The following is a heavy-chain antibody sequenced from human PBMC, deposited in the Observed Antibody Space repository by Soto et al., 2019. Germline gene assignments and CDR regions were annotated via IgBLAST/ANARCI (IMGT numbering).Heavy chain of an antibody. J-gene: IGHJ4*02. CDR2: ISYDGSNK. Sequence: GGSLRLSCAASGFTFISYTRHWVRQAPGKGLEWVAVISYDGSNKYYADYVKGRFTISRDNSKNTLYLQMNSLRAEDTAVYYCARESYNSSGREFDYWGQGTLVTVSS. CDR1: GFTFISYT. V-gene: IGHV3-30-3*01. CDR3: ARESYNSSGREFDY. D-gene: IGHD6-19*01.